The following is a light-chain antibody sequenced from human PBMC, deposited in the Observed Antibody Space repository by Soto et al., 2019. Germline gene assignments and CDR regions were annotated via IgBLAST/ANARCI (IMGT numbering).Light chain of an antibody. CDR3: QQFYSPPYT. V-gene: IGKV4-1*01. CDR2: WAS. J-gene: IGKJ2*01. CDR1: QSVLHSSNNKND. Sequence: DIVVTQSPDSLAVSLGEKATINCKSSQSVLHSSNNKNDLAWYQQRPGQPPKLVTNWASTRESGIPDRLRGSGSGTHSSLTISSLQAEDVAVYYCQQFYSPPYTFGQGTMLEIK.